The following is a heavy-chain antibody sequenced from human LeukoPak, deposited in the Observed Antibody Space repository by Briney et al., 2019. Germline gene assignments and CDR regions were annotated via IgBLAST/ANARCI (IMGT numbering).Heavy chain of an antibody. CDR1: GFTVSSNY. V-gene: IGHV3-66*01. D-gene: IGHD4-23*01. J-gene: IGHJ3*02. Sequence: PGGSLRLSCAASGFTVSSNYMSWVRQAPGKGLEWVSVIYSGGSTYYADSVKGRFTISRDNSKNTLYLQMNSLRAEDTAVYYCGRVWLGGKDAFDIWGQGTMVTVSS. CDR3: GRVWLGGKDAFDI. CDR2: IYSGGST.